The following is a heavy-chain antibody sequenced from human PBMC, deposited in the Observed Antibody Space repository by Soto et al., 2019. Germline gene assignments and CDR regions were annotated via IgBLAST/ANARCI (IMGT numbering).Heavy chain of an antibody. V-gene: IGHV3-23*01. J-gene: IGHJ5*02. D-gene: IGHD3-22*01. CDR2: ISGGGYDT. CDR1: GFTFSNYA. CDR3: AKRDRRYDP. Sequence: EVQLLESGGGLVQPGGSLRLSCAASGFTFSNYAMSWVRRAPGKGLEWVSFISGGGYDTYYADSVKGRFTISIDNPKAAPYLETTSPRTEDTAVYYCAKRDRRYDPGGHGTLVTVSA.